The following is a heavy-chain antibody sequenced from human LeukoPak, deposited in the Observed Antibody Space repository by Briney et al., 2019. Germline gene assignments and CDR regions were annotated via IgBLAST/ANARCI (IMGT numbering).Heavy chain of an antibody. Sequence: SETLSLTCTVSGGSISSYYWSWIRQPPGKGLEWIGYIYYTGCTNYNPSLKSRVTISVDTSKNQFSLKLSSVTAADTAVYYCARENYYDYWGQGILVTVSS. CDR3: ARENYYDY. J-gene: IGHJ4*02. CDR2: IYYTGCT. CDR1: GGSISSYY. V-gene: IGHV4-59*01.